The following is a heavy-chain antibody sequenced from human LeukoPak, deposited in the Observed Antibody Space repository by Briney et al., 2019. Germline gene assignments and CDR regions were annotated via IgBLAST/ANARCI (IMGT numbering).Heavy chain of an antibody. CDR3: ARHGYYCDNRDY. V-gene: IGHV4-39*01. J-gene: IGHJ4*02. CDR2: IYYSGST. CDR1: GGSISSSSYY. Sequence: SETLSLTCIVSGGSISSSSYYWGWIRQPPGKGLEWIGSIYYSGSTYYNSSLKSRVTISVDTSRNQFSLKLSSVTAADTAVYYCARHGYYCDNRDYWGQGTPVTVSS. D-gene: IGHD3-22*01.